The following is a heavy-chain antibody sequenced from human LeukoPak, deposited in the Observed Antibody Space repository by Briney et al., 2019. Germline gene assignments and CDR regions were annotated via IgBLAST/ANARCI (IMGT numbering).Heavy chain of an antibody. CDR2: ISSSSSYI. J-gene: IGHJ3*02. CDR3: ARSSDGYDAFDI. CDR1: GFTFSSYS. Sequence: GSLRLSCAASGFTFSSYSMNWVRQAPGKGLEWVLSISSSSSYIYYADSVKGRFTISRDNAKNSLYLQMNSLRAEDTAVYYCARSSDGYDAFDIWGQGTMVTVSS. V-gene: IGHV3-21*01. D-gene: IGHD5-12*01.